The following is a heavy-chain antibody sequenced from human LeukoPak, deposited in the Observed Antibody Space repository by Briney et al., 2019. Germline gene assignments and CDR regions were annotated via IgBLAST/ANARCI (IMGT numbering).Heavy chain of an antibody. V-gene: IGHV4-39*01. CDR3: ARQATGEGELSDY. CDR1: GGSISSSSYY. Sequence: SETLSLTCTVSGGSISSSSYYWGWIRQPPGKRLEWIGSIYYSGSTYYNPSLKSRVTISVDTSKNQFSLKLSSVTAADTAVYYCARQATGEGELSDYWGQGTLVTVSS. J-gene: IGHJ4*02. CDR2: IYYSGST. D-gene: IGHD3-16*02.